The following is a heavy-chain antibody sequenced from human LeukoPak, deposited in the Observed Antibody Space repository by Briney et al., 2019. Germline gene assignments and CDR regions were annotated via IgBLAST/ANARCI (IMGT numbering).Heavy chain of an antibody. CDR1: SASISGYY. CDR3: ARGAYDWDY. D-gene: IGHD5-12*01. Sequence: ASETLSLTCTVSSASISGYYWSWIRQPPGKGLEWIGYIYYSGSTNYNPSLKSRVTISVDTSKNQFSLKLSSVTAADTAVYYCARGAYDWDYWGQGTLVTVSS. CDR2: IYYSGST. V-gene: IGHV4-59*01. J-gene: IGHJ4*02.